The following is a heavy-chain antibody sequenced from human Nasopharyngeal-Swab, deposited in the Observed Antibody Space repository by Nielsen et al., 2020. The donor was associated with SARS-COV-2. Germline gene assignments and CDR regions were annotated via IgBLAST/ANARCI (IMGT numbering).Heavy chain of an antibody. D-gene: IGHD3-16*01. Sequence: SETLSLTCTVSGGSISSYYWSWIRQPPGKGLEWIGYIYYSGSTNYNPSLKSRVTISVDTSKNQFSLKLSSVTAADTAVHYCARGALWGRFYYYYYGMDVWGQGTTVTVSS. CDR2: IYYSGST. V-gene: IGHV4-59*01. CDR3: ARGALWGRFYYYYYGMDV. CDR1: GGSISSYY. J-gene: IGHJ6*02.